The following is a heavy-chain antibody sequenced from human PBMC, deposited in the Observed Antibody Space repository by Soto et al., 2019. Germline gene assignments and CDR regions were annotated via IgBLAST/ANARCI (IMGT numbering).Heavy chain of an antibody. CDR3: ARAAQYSGYEPPYYYYYYMDV. CDR1: GFTFSSYW. CDR2: IKQDGSEK. D-gene: IGHD5-12*01. J-gene: IGHJ6*03. Sequence: GGSLRLSCAASGFTFSSYWMSWVRQAPGKGLEWVANIKQDGSEKYYVDSVKGRFTISRDNAKNSLYLQMNSLRAEDTAVYYCARAAQYSGYEPPYYYYYYMDVWGKGTTVTVSS. V-gene: IGHV3-7*01.